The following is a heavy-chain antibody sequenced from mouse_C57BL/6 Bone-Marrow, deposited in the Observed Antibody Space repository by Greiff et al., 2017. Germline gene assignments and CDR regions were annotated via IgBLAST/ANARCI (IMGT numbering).Heavy chain of an antibody. J-gene: IGHJ4*01. V-gene: IGHV7-3*01. Sequence: EVHLVESGGGLVQPGGSLSLSCAASGFTFTDYYMSWVRQPPGQALEWLGFIRNKANGSTSEYSASVKGRFTISRDNSQSILYLQMNARRAEDGATDYCASLAYYAMDYWGQGTSVTVSS. CDR2: IRNKANGSTS. CDR1: GFTFTDYY. CDR3: ASLAYYAMDY.